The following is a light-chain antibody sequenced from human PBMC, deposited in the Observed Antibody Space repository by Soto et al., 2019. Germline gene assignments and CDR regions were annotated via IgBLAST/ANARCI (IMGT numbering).Light chain of an antibody. V-gene: IGKV3-20*01. J-gene: IGKJ2*01. CDR1: QSVSSSY. Sequence: EIVLTQSPGTLSLSPWERATLSCRARQSVSSSYLAWYQQKPGQAPRLLIYGASSRATGIPDRFSGSGSGTDFTLTISRLEPEDFAVYYCQQYGSSTTFGQGTKLEIK. CDR2: GAS. CDR3: QQYGSSTT.